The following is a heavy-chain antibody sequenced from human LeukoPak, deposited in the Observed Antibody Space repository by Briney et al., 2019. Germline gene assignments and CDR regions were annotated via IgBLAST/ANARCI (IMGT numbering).Heavy chain of an antibody. CDR3: ARDLRDIVVLPAAPDAFDI. CDR1: GYTFTGYY. D-gene: IGHD2-2*01. CDR2: INPNSDGR. Sequence: ASVKVSCKASGYTFTGYYMHWVRQAPGQGLEWMGWINPNSDGRNYGQKFQGRVTMTRDTSISTAYMELSRLRSDDTAIYYCARDLRDIVVLPAAPDAFDIWGQGTMVTVSS. J-gene: IGHJ3*02. V-gene: IGHV1-2*02.